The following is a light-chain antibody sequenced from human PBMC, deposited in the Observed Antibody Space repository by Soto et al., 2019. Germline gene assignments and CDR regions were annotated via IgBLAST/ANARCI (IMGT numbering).Light chain of an antibody. CDR1: QSVSSSY. Sequence: EIVLTQSPGTLSLSPGERATLSCRASQSVSSSYLAWYQQKPGQAPRLLIYGASNSATGIPDRFSGSGSGTDFTLTISRLEPEDFAVYYCQQYGSSPRTFGQGTRLEIK. CDR2: GAS. CDR3: QQYGSSPRT. J-gene: IGKJ5*01. V-gene: IGKV3-20*01.